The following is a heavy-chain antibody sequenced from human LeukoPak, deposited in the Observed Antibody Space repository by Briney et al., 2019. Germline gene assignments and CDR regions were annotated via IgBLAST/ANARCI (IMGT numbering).Heavy chain of an antibody. V-gene: IGHV3-48*01. CDR2: ISNSGDTI. J-gene: IGHJ4*02. D-gene: IGHD2-2*01. CDR1: GFTFSSDS. Sequence: GGSLRLSCAASGFTFSSDSMNWVRQAPGKGLEWVAYISNSGDTIYYADSVKGRFTISRDNAKDSLSLQMNSLRAEDTAVYYCARDRGYCSRTRCIRRHDCWGQGTLVTVSS. CDR3: ARDRGYCSRTRCIRRHDC.